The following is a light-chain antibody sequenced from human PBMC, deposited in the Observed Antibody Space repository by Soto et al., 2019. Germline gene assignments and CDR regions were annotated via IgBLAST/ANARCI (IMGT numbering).Light chain of an antibody. CDR2: GAS. V-gene: IGKV3-20*01. CDR1: QSINRSY. J-gene: IGKJ1*01. Sequence: ETVLTQSPGTLSLSPGERATLSCRASQSINRSYLAWYQQKPGQAPGLLIYGASTRATGIPDRFSGSGSETDFTLTISRLEPEDFAVYYCQQYGNSPTFGQGTKVDIK. CDR3: QQYGNSPT.